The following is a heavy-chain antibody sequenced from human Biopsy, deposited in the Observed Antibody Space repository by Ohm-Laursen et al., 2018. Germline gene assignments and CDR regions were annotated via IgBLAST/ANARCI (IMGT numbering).Heavy chain of an antibody. CDR3: ARHSLDDFWSGAHYYFDY. CDR2: VYYSGST. D-gene: IGHD3-3*01. CDR1: GGSISSRNHY. J-gene: IGHJ4*02. Sequence: TLSLTCSVSGGSISSRNHYWGWLRQPPGKGLEWIGHVYYSGSTFYNSSLESRVTVSVDTSKDQFHLRLTSMSASDTAAYYCARHSLDDFWSGAHYYFDYWGLGTLVTVSS. V-gene: IGHV4-39*01.